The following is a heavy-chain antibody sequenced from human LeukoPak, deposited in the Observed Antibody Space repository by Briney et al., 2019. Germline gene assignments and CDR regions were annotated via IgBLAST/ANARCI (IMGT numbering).Heavy chain of an antibody. V-gene: IGHV3-15*01. CDR2: IKSKTDGRTT. CDR3: TTGPFYFGSGTYFSDC. J-gene: IGHJ4*02. Sequence: GGSLRLSCAASGFNFSNAWMSWVRQTPGKGLEWVGRIKSKTDGRTTDYAAPVKGRFLISRDDSKNTLFLQMNSLKTEDTAVYYCTTGPFYFGSGTYFSDCWGQGTLVTVSS. CDR1: GFNFSNAW. D-gene: IGHD3-10*01.